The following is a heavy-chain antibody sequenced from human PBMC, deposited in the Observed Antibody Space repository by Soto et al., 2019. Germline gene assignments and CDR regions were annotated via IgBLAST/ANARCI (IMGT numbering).Heavy chain of an antibody. CDR3: VTAVRTRLDY. D-gene: IGHD3-10*01. J-gene: IGHJ4*02. V-gene: IGHV3-23*01. CDR2: IRQSGDRA. Sequence: EVQLLESGGDLVQPGGSLRLSCAAFGFIFSNYAMYWVRQAPGKGLEWVSSIRQSGDRAYYADSVKGRFTISRDHSKNPLYLQMNILRLDDTAVYYCVTAVRTRLDYLGQGTLVTVSS. CDR1: GFIFSNYA.